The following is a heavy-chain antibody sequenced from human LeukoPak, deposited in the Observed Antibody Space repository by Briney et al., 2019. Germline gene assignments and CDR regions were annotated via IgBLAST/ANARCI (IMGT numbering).Heavy chain of an antibody. CDR1: GGSFSGYY. CDR3: ARSLPDYDILTGSFLD. D-gene: IGHD3-9*01. J-gene: IGHJ4*02. CDR2: INHSGST. V-gene: IGHV4-34*01. Sequence: SETLSLTCAVYGGSFSGYYWSWIRQPPGKGLEWIGEINHSGSTNYNPSLKSRVTISVDTSKNQFSLKLSSVTAADTAVYYCARSLPDYDILTGSFLDWGQGTLVTVPS.